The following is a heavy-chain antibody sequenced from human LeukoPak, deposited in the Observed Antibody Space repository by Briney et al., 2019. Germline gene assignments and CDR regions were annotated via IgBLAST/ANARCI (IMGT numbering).Heavy chain of an antibody. J-gene: IGHJ6*03. CDR1: GYTFTGYY. D-gene: IGHD1-26*01. CDR2: ISAYNGNT. V-gene: IGHV1-18*04. Sequence: WASVKVSCKASGYTFTGYYMHWVRQAPGQGLEWMGWISAYNGNTNYAQKLQGRVTMTTDTSTSTAYMELRSLRSDDTAVYYCARLVGATHYYYYYMDVWGKGTTVTVSS. CDR3: ARLVGATHYYYYYMDV.